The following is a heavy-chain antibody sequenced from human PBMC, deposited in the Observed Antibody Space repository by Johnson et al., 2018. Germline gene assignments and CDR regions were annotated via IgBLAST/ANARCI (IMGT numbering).Heavy chain of an antibody. Sequence: QVQLQESGPGLVKPTETLSLTCTFSGGPISSYYWSGIRQPPGKGLEWIGYIYYSGSTHYNPSLNSRVTIPVDTSKNQFSLKLSSVTAADQAVYYCGRAWMITFGGVIVITAFDSWGQGTMVTVSS. V-gene: IGHV4-59*01. D-gene: IGHD3-16*02. J-gene: IGHJ3*02. CDR1: GGPISSYY. CDR2: IYYSGST. CDR3: GRAWMITFGGVIVITAFDS.